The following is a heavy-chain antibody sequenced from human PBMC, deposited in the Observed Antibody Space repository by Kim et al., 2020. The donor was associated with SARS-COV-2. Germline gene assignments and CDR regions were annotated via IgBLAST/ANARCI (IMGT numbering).Heavy chain of an antibody. V-gene: IGHV1-2*02. D-gene: IGHD3-22*01. CDR2: INPNSVGT. J-gene: IGHJ4*02. CDR3: ARDSEYYYNSSGPDVFDY. Sequence: ASVKVSCKASGYTFTGYYMHWVRQAPGQGLEWMGWINPNSVGTNYAQKFQGRVTMTRDTSISTAYMELSRLRSDDTAVYYCARDSEYYYNSSGPDVFDYWGQGTLVPVSS. CDR1: GYTFTGYY.